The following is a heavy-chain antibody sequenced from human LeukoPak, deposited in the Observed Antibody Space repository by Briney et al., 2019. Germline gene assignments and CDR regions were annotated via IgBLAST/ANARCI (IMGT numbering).Heavy chain of an antibody. Sequence: ASVTVSFTASGYTFTSYYMHWVRQAPGQGLEWMGIINPSGGSTSYAQKFQGRVTMTRDMSTSTVYMELSSLRSEDTAVYYCARVRGPAHSLLWFGELRGDAFDIWGQGTMVTVSS. CDR1: GYTFTSYY. V-gene: IGHV1-46*01. CDR2: INPSGGST. CDR3: ARVRGPAHSLLWFGELRGDAFDI. D-gene: IGHD3-10*01. J-gene: IGHJ3*02.